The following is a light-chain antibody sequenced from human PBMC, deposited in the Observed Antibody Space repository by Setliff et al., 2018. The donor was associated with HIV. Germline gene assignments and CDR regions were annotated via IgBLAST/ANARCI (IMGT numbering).Light chain of an antibody. J-gene: IGLJ1*01. CDR1: NIGSKS. Sequence: YELTQPPSVSVAPGKTARITCGGTNIGSKSVHWYQQKPGQASVLVVYDDSDRPSGIPERFSGSNSGNTATATLTISRVEVGDEADYYCQVWDSSSDPYVFGTGTKVTVL. V-gene: IGLV3-21*03. CDR3: QVWDSSSDPYV. CDR2: DDS.